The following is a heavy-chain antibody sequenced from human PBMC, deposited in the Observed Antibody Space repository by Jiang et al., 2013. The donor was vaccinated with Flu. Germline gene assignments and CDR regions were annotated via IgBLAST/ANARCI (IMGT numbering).Heavy chain of an antibody. J-gene: IGHJ4*02. Sequence: QLLESGGGVVQPGRSLRLSCAASGFTFSSYGMHWVRQAPGKGLEWVAVIWYDGSNKYYADSVKGRFTISRDNSKNTLYLQMNSLRAEDTAVYYCARGLIDYDFWSGPPVDYWGQGTLVTVSS. V-gene: IGHV3-33*01. CDR1: GFTFSSYG. D-gene: IGHD3-3*01. CDR2: IWYDGSNK. CDR3: ARGLIDYDFWSGPPVDY.